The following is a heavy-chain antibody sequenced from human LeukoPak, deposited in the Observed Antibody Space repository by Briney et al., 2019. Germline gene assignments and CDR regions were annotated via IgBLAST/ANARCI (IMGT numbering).Heavy chain of an antibody. J-gene: IGHJ3*02. D-gene: IGHD6-19*01. V-gene: IGHV3-48*03. Sequence: GGSLRLSCAASGFTFSSYEMNWVRQAPGKGLEWVSYISSSGSTIYYADSVKGRFTISRDNAKNSLYLQMNSLRAEDTAVYYCARDMRAQWLAQVHDAFDIWGQGTMVTVSS. CDR2: ISSSGSTI. CDR1: GFTFSSYE. CDR3: ARDMRAQWLAQVHDAFDI.